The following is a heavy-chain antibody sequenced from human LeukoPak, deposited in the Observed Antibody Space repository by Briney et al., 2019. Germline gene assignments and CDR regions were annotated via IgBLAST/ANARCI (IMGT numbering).Heavy chain of an antibody. J-gene: IGHJ3*02. CDR2: MNPNSGNT. D-gene: IGHD3-10*01. Sequence: ASVKVSCKASGYTFTSYDINWVRQATGQGLEWMGWMNPNSGNTGYAQKFQGRVTMTRNTSISTAYMELSSLRSEDTAVYYCARAEFVYYGSGGYIPSVALDIWRQGTMVTVSS. V-gene: IGHV1-8*01. CDR1: GYTFTSYD. CDR3: ARAEFVYYGSGGYIPSVALDI.